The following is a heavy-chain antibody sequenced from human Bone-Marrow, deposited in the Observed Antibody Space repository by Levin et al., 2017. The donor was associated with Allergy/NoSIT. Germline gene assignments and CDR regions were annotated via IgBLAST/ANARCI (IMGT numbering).Heavy chain of an antibody. Sequence: SGPTLVKPTQTLTLTCTFSGLSLSSSEMRVGWIRQPPGKALEWLARIDWDDNKFYNPSLKTRLTISKDTSKNQVVLIMTNMDPVDTATYSCTRLRLAGQGYFDLWGRGTLVTVSS. J-gene: IGHJ2*01. CDR3: TRLRLAGQGYFDL. V-gene: IGHV2-70*04. CDR1: GLSLSSSEMR. CDR2: IDWDDNK.